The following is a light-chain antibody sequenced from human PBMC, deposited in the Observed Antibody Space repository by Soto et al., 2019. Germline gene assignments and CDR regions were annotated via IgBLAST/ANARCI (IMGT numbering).Light chain of an antibody. CDR2: DDS. J-gene: IGLJ1*01. CDR3: QVWESGRGV. CDR1: NIGGKS. V-gene: IGLV3-21*02. Sequence: SYELTQPPSVSVAPGQTASITCGGNNIGGKSVHWYQQKPGQAPVLVVYDDSDRPSGIPERFSGSNSVNTATLTISRVAAGDEADYYCQVWESGRGVFGTGTKVTVL.